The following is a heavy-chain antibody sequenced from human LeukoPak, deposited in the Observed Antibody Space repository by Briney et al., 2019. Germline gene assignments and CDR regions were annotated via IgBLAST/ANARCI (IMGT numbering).Heavy chain of an antibody. D-gene: IGHD2-15*01. CDR2: ISASGDTT. CDR3: AKDRWGSGGSGGGDY. V-gene: IGHV3-23*01. CDR1: GFTFSSHV. J-gene: IGHJ4*02. Sequence: GGSLRLSCAASGFTFSSHVMSWVRQAPGKGLEWVSDISASGDTTYYADSVKGRFTISRDNSKNTLDLQMSSLRVEDTAVYYCAKDRWGSGGSGGGDYWGQGTLVTVSS.